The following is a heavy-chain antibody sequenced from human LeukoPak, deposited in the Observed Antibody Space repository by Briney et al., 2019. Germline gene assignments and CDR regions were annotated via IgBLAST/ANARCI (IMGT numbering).Heavy chain of an antibody. V-gene: IGHV1-2*02. Sequence: ASVKVSCKASGYTFTGYYMHWVRQAPGQGLEWMGWINPNSGGTNYAQKFQGRVTMTRDTSISTAYMELSRLRSDDTAAYYCARDRGSLVITDWYFDLWGRGTLVTVSS. CDR2: INPNSGGT. J-gene: IGHJ2*01. D-gene: IGHD3-22*01. CDR1: GYTFTGYY. CDR3: ARDRGSLVITDWYFDL.